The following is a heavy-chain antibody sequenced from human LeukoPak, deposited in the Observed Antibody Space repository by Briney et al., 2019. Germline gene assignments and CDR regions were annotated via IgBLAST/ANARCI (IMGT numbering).Heavy chain of an antibody. CDR3: TTLKAGTSSFL. CDR1: GFTFINAW. Sequence: GGSLRLSCAASGFTFINAWMSWVRQAPGKGLEWVGRIKSKTDGGTADYAAPVKGRFTISRDDSKNTLYLQSSSLKTEDTAVYYCTTLKAGTSSFLWGQGTLVTVSS. J-gene: IGHJ4*02. V-gene: IGHV3-15*01. CDR2: IKSKTDGGTA. D-gene: IGHD2-2*01.